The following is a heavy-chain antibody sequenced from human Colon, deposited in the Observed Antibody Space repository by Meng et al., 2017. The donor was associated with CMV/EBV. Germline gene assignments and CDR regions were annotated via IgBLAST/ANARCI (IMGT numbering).Heavy chain of an antibody. V-gene: IGHV1-2*02. CDR3: VRSSGWSLFDY. CDR2: IRSDGSAT. J-gene: IGHJ4*02. Sequence: VQLEQSGAGVKEPGASVKVSCKTSGYTFSDYYMHWVRQAPGQGLEWMGWIRSDGSATNYAQKFRGRVTMTRDASVSTAYMELSGLTSDDTAVYFCVRSSGWSLFDYWGPGALVTVSS. CDR1: GYTFSDYY. D-gene: IGHD6-19*01.